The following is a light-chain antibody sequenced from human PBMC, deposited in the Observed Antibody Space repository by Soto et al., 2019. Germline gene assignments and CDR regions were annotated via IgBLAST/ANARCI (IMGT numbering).Light chain of an antibody. CDR1: QRVNTS. Sequence: EVVMTQSPATLPVFTGERVTLSCSASQRVNTSLAWYQQNPGQAPRLLSYSASTRATGIPERFSGSESETEFTLTISSQESEDFAVSSCQQYIHGYTFGQGTELEIK. J-gene: IGKJ2*01. CDR2: SAS. CDR3: QQYIHGYT. V-gene: IGKV3-15*01.